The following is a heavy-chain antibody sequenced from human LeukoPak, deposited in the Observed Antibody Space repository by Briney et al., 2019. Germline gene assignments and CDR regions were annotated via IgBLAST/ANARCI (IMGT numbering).Heavy chain of an antibody. CDR3: ARGLRVYSSSSRAFDI. V-gene: IGHV1-18*01. D-gene: IGHD6-6*01. Sequence: ASVKVSCKASGYTFTSYGISWVRQAPGQGLEWMGWISAYNGNTNYAQKLQGRVTMTTDTSTSTAYMELRSLRSDDTVVYYCARGLRVYSSSSRAFDIWGQGTMVTVSS. CDR2: ISAYNGNT. J-gene: IGHJ3*02. CDR1: GYTFTSYG.